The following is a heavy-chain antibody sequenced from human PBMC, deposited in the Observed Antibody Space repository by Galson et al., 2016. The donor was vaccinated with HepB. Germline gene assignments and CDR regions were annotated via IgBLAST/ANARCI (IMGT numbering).Heavy chain of an antibody. CDR1: GFTFDNYA. CDR3: AKDRSVVVIPYFDS. D-gene: IGHD2-21*01. Sequence: SLRLSCAASGFTFDNYAMGWVRQAPGKGLEWVSSISGSGESTFYTDSVRGRFTVSRDKSKNTLYLHVIGLRAEDTALYYCAKDRSVVVIPYFDSWGQGTLVSVSS. V-gene: IGHV3-23*01. CDR2: ISGSGEST. J-gene: IGHJ4*02.